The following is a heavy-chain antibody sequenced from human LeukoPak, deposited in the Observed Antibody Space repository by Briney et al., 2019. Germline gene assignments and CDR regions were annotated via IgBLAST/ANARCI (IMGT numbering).Heavy chain of an antibody. CDR3: ARWEGDNYDSSGYIL. V-gene: IGHV1-18*01. CDR2: ISAYNGNT. CDR1: GYTFTSYG. J-gene: IGHJ4*02. Sequence: ASVKVSCKASGYTFTSYGISWVRQAPGQGLEWMGWISAYNGNTNYAQKLQGRVTMTTDTSTSTAYMELRSLRSDDTAVYYCARWEGDNYDSSGYILWGQGTLVTVSS. D-gene: IGHD3-22*01.